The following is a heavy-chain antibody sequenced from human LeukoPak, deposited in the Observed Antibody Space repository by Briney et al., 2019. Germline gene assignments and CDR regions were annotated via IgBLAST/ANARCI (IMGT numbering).Heavy chain of an antibody. Sequence: SVKVSCKASGGTFSSYAISWVRQAPGQGLEWMGGIIPIFGTANYAQKFQGRVTITADESTSTAYMELSSLRSEDTAVYYCARVGRIAAAAPYYFDYWGQGTLVTVSS. CDR1: GGTFSSYA. V-gene: IGHV1-69*13. CDR3: ARVGRIAAAAPYYFDY. D-gene: IGHD6-13*01. CDR2: IIPIFGTA. J-gene: IGHJ4*02.